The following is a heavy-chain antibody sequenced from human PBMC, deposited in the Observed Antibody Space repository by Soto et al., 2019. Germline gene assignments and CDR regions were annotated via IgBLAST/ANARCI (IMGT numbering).Heavy chain of an antibody. D-gene: IGHD3-16*02. Sequence: EVQLVESGGGLVKPGGSLRLSCAASGFTFSSYSMNWVRQAPGKGLEWVSSISSSSSYIYYADSVKGRFTISRDNAKNSLYLQMNSLRAKDTAVYYCARGYDYIWWSYPPGFDYWGQGTMVTVSS. V-gene: IGHV3-21*01. CDR1: GFTFSSYS. J-gene: IGHJ4*02. CDR2: ISSSSSYI. CDR3: ARGYDYIWWSYPPGFDY.